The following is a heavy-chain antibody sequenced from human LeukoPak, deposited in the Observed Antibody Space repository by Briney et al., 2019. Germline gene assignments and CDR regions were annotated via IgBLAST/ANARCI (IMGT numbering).Heavy chain of an antibody. V-gene: IGHV3-21*01. Sequence: GGSLRPSCAASGFTFSTHNMNWVRQAPGKGLEWVSAITSGSTYDFYADSVKGRFTISRDNSKNSLYLQMSSLRADDTAVYYLATYSATSRDSWGQGTRSPSPQ. CDR1: GFTFSTHN. CDR3: ATYSATSRDS. CDR2: ITSGSTYD. D-gene: IGHD5-12*01. J-gene: IGHJ4*02.